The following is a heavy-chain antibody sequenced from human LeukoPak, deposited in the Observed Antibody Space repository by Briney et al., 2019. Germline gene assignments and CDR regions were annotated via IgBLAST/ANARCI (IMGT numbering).Heavy chain of an antibody. D-gene: IGHD3-22*01. CDR1: GFTFSSYS. CDR2: ISGSGGST. J-gene: IGHJ4*02. V-gene: IGHV3-23*01. Sequence: GGSLRLSCAASGFTFSSYSMNWVRQAPGKGLEWVSAISGSGGSTYYADSVKGRFTISRDNSKNTLYLQMNSLRAEDTAVYYCAKDYSITMIVVADYWGQGTLVTVSS. CDR3: AKDYSITMIVVADY.